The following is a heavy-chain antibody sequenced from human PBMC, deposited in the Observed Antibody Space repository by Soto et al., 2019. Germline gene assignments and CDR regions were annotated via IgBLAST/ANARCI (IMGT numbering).Heavy chain of an antibody. CDR2: ISAYNGNT. V-gene: IGHV1-18*04. Sequence: ASSKVSCKSSGDTFTSYGINWVRQAPGQGLEWMGWISAYNGNTNYAQKLQGRVTMTTDTSTSTAYMELRSLRSDDTAVYYCARDIRRYSYGYFWFDPWGQGTLVTVSS. J-gene: IGHJ5*02. CDR3: ARDIRRYSYGYFWFDP. CDR1: GDTFTSYG. D-gene: IGHD5-18*01.